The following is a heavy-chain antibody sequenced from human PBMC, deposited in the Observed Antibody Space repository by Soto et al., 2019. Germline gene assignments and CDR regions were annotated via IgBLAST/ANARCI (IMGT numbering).Heavy chain of an antibody. Sequence: ASVKVSCQASGGTFSSYTISWVRQAPGQGLEWMGWISAYNGNTNYAQKLQGRVTMTTDTSTSTAYMELRSLRSDDTAVYYCARAYYDSSGYYYVLFDYWGQGTLVTVSS. V-gene: IGHV1-18*01. CDR3: ARAYYDSSGYYYVLFDY. J-gene: IGHJ4*02. D-gene: IGHD3-22*01. CDR2: ISAYNGNT. CDR1: GGTFSSYT.